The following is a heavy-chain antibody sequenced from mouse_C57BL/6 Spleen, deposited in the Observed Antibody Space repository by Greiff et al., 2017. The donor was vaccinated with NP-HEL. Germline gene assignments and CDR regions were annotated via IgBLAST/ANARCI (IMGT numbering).Heavy chain of an antibody. J-gene: IGHJ3*01. Sequence: EVHLVESGGGLVKPGGSLKLSCAASGFTFSDYGMHWVRQAPEKGLEWVAYISSGSSTIYYADTVKGRFTISRDNAKNTRFLQMTSLRSEDTAMYYCASNGNYKAWFAYWGQGTLVTVSA. D-gene: IGHD2-1*01. V-gene: IGHV5-17*01. CDR3: ASNGNYKAWFAY. CDR1: GFTFSDYG. CDR2: ISSGSSTI.